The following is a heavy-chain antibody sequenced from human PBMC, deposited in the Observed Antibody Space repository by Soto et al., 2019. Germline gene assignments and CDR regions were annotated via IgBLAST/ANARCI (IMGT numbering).Heavy chain of an antibody. V-gene: IGHV4-4*02. D-gene: IGHD6-19*01. CDR2: IYHSGST. CDR3: ARDSSGWYYFDY. Sequence: SETLSLTCAVSGGSISSSNWWSWVRQPPGKGLEWIGEIYHSGSTNYNPSLKSRVTISVYKSKNQFSLKLSSVTAADTAVYYCARDSSGWYYFDYWGQGTLVTVSS. J-gene: IGHJ4*02. CDR1: GGSISSSNW.